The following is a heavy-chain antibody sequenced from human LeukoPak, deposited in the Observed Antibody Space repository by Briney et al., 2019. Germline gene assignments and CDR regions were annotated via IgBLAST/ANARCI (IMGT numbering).Heavy chain of an antibody. J-gene: IGHJ1*01. Sequence: PGGSLRISCAASGFTFSSYAMNWVRQAPGKGLEWVSAISGSGGSTYYADSVMGRFTISRDNSKNTLYLQMNSLRAEDTAVYYCAKPYDFWSGYYLSQYFQHWGQGTLVTVSS. CDR2: ISGSGGST. CDR1: GFTFSSYA. CDR3: AKPYDFWSGYYLSQYFQH. D-gene: IGHD3-3*01. V-gene: IGHV3-23*01.